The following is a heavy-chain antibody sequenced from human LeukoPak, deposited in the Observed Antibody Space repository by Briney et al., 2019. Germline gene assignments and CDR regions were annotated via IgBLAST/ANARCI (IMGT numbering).Heavy chain of an antibody. CDR2: IYYSGST. Sequence: PSQTLSLTCTVSGGSISSGDYYWSWIRQHPGKGLEWIGYIYYSGSTYYNPSLKSRVTISVDTSKNQFSLKLSSVTAADTAVYYCARRGGYSYGYQASFDYWGQGTLVTVSS. V-gene: IGHV4-31*03. CDR1: GGSISSGDYY. J-gene: IGHJ4*02. CDR3: ARRGGYSYGYQASFDY. D-gene: IGHD5-18*01.